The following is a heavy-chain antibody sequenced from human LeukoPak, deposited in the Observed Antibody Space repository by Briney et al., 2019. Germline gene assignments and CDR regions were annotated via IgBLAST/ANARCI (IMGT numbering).Heavy chain of an antibody. J-gene: IGHJ5*02. D-gene: IGHD3-22*01. V-gene: IGHV1-2*02. CDR3: ARAEYYYDSSGLLFSYWFDP. Sequence: GASVKVSCKASGYTFTGYYMHWVRQAPGQGLEWMGWINPNSGGTNYAQKFQGRVTMTRDTSISTAYMELSRLRSGDTAVYYCARAEYYYDSSGLLFSYWFDPWGQGTLVTVSS. CDR2: INPNSGGT. CDR1: GYTFTGYY.